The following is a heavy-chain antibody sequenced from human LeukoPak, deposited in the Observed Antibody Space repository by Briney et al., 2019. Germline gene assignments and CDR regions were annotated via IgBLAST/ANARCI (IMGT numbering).Heavy chain of an antibody. Sequence: PSETLSLTCTVSGGSISSSSYYWGWIRQPPGKGLEWIGSIYYSGSTYYNPSLKSRVTISVDTSKNQFSLKLSSVTAADTAVYYCAREGSVDDYVWGSYRFLGYWGQGTLVTVSS. CDR3: AREGSVDDYVWGSYRFLGY. CDR2: IYYSGST. J-gene: IGHJ4*02. D-gene: IGHD3-16*02. V-gene: IGHV4-39*07. CDR1: GGSISSSSYY.